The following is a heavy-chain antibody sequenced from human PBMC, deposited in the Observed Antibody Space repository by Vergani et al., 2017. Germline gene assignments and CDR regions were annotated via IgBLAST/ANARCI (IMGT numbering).Heavy chain of an antibody. CDR3: ARSIGYCAGATCRAYYFDH. Sequence: VQLVQSGAEVRKPGASVTVSCTASGYIFKNYYIHWLRQAPGQAFEWMGILNPTTGHTTSAQKFMGKVDLTRDPSTDTSTRTVQMTLSSLRSEDTAVYYCARSIGYCAGATCRAYYFDHWGQGTRVTVSS. J-gene: IGHJ5*02. CDR1: GYIFKNYY. D-gene: IGHD2-21*01. V-gene: IGHV1-46*02. CDR2: LNPTTGHT.